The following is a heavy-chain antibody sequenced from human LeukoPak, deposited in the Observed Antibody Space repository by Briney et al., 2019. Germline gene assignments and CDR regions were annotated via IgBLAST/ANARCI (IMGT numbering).Heavy chain of an antibody. Sequence: GGSLRLSCAASGFTVSSNYMSWVRQAPGKGLEWVSVIYSGGSTYYADSVKGRFTISRDNAKNSLYLQMNSLRTEDTAVYYCARGSYGEYWGQGTLVTVSS. D-gene: IGHD1-26*01. J-gene: IGHJ4*02. CDR3: ARGSYGEY. CDR2: IYSGGST. CDR1: GFTVSSNY. V-gene: IGHV3-53*01.